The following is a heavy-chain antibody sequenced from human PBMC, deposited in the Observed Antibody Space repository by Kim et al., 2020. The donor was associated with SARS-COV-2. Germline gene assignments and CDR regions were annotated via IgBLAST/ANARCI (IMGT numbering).Heavy chain of an antibody. J-gene: IGHJ6*02. V-gene: IGHV4-61*01. D-gene: IGHD2-2*01. Sequence: SETLSLTCTVSGGSVSSGSYYWSWIRQPPGKGLEWIGYIYYSGSTNYNPSLKSRVTISVDTSKNQFSLKLSSVTAADTAVYYCARDSRLGCSSTSCYLRDYYYYYGMDVWGQGTTVTVSS. CDR3: ARDSRLGCSSTSCYLRDYYYYYGMDV. CDR1: GGSVSSGSYY. CDR2: IYYSGST.